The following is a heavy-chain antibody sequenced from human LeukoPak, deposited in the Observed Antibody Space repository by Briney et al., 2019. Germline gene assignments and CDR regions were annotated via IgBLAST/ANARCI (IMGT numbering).Heavy chain of an antibody. D-gene: IGHD3-16*01. CDR1: GFTVSGNY. J-gene: IGHJ4*02. CDR2: IYSSDNT. Sequence: PGGSLRLSCAASGFTVSGNYMSWVRQAPGKGLESVSVIYSSDNTYYIDSVKGRFTISRDNSKNTLYLQMNSLRAEDTAVYYCAGRRVLDASFDYWGQGTLVTVSS. CDR3: AGRRVLDASFDY. V-gene: IGHV3-66*02.